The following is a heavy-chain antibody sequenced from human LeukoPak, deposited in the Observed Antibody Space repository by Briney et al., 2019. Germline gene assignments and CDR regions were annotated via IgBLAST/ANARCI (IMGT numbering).Heavy chain of an antibody. V-gene: IGHV4-39*07. D-gene: IGHD3-10*01. CDR3: ARDYYGRYYFDY. CDR2: IYYSGST. Sequence: SETLSLTCIVSGGSISSSSYYWGWIRQPPGKGLVWIGSIYYSGSTYYNPSLKSRVTISVGTSKNQFSLKLSSVTAADTAVYYCARDYYGRYYFDYWGQGTLVTVSS. CDR1: GGSISSSSYY. J-gene: IGHJ4*02.